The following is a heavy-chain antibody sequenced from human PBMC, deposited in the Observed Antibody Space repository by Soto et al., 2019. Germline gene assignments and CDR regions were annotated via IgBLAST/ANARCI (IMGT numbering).Heavy chain of an antibody. CDR2: IYYSGST. V-gene: IGHV4-59*01. Sequence: SETLSLTCTVSGGSISSYYWSWIRQPPGKGLEWIGYIYYSGSTNYNPSLKSRVTISVDTSKNQFSLKLSSVTAADTAVYYCARLYGDYVTIDYWGQGTLVTVSS. J-gene: IGHJ4*02. CDR1: GGSISSYY. D-gene: IGHD4-17*01. CDR3: ARLYGDYVTIDY.